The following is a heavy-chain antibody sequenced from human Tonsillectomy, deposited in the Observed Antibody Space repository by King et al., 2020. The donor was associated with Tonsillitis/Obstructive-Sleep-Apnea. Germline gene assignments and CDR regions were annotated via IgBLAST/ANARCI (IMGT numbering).Heavy chain of an antibody. D-gene: IGHD5-12*01. V-gene: IGHV1-69*12. J-gene: IGHJ3*02. CDR2: IIPIFGTA. CDR1: GGTFSSYA. CDR3: ARELSVNIVATNAFDI. Sequence: VQLVQSGAEVKKPGSSVKVSCKASGGTFSSYAISWVRQAPGQGLEWMGGIIPIFGTANYAQQFQGRVTITADESTSTAYMELSSLRSEDTAVYYCARELSVNIVATNAFDIWGQGTMVTVSS.